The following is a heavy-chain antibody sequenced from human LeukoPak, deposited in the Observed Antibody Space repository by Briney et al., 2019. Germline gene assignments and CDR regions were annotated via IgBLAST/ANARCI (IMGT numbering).Heavy chain of an antibody. J-gene: IGHJ4*02. V-gene: IGHV5-51*01. D-gene: IGHD6-13*01. CDR3: ASCIAAAGSGLDY. Sequence: GESLKISCKGSGYSFTSYWIGWVRQMPGKGLEWMGIIYPGDSDTRYSPSFQGQVTISADKSISTAYLQWTSLKASDTAMYHCASCIAAAGSGLDYWGQGTLVTVSS. CDR1: GYSFTSYW. CDR2: IYPGDSDT.